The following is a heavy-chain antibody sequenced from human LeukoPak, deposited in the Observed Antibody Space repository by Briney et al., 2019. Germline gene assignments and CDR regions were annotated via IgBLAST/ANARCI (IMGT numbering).Heavy chain of an antibody. J-gene: IGHJ4*02. CDR3: SGGGYGSDY. V-gene: IGHV3-15*01. Sequence: PGGSLRLPCADYGYGLTFSNVWMSWVRQAPGKGLEWVGRIKNKGEGGTTDYAAPVKGRFIISRDDSKNTLYPQMNSLKTEDTAVYYCSGGGYGSDYWGQGTLVTVSS. D-gene: IGHD2-15*01. CDR1: GYGLTFSNVW. CDR2: IKNKGEGGTT.